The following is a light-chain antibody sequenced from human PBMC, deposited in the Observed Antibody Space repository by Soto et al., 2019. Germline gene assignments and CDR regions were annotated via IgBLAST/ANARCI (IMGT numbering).Light chain of an antibody. CDR2: GAS. Sequence: EIVLTQSPGTLSLSPEERATLSCRASQSIGSSYLAWYQQKPGQAPRLLIYGASTRATGIPDRFSGSGSGTDFTLTINRVAPEDFAVYYCQQYVSSPRTFGQGTKVDIK. J-gene: IGKJ1*01. CDR3: QQYVSSPRT. V-gene: IGKV3-20*01. CDR1: QSIGSSY.